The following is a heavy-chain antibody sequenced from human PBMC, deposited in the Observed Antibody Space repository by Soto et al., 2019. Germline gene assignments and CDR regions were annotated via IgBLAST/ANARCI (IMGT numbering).Heavy chain of an antibody. Sequence: VSCTASGGTFSSYAISWVRQAPGQGLEWMGGIIPIFGTANYAQKFQGRVTITADESTSTAYMELSSLRSEDTAVYYCARANTGYSSGWSWFDPWGQGTLVTVSS. V-gene: IGHV1-69*01. D-gene: IGHD6-19*01. CDR1: GGTFSSYA. CDR3: ARANTGYSSGWSWFDP. J-gene: IGHJ5*02. CDR2: IIPIFGTA.